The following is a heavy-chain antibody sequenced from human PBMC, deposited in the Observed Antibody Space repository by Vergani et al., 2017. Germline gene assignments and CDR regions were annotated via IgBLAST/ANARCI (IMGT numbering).Heavy chain of an antibody. Sequence: QVQLQESGPGLVKPSGTLSLTCAVSGGSISSSNWWSWVRQPPGKGLEWIGEIYHSGSTNDNPSLKSRVTISVDKSKNQFSLKLSSVTAAGTAVYYCARDRAIVRVSGYYYYGMDVWGQGTTVTVSS. CDR1: GGSISSSNW. D-gene: IGHD1-26*01. CDR3: ARDRAIVRVSGYYYYGMDV. V-gene: IGHV4-4*02. J-gene: IGHJ6*02. CDR2: IYHSGST.